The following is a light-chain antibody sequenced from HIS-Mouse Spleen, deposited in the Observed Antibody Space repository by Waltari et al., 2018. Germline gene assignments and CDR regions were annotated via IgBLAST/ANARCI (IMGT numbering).Light chain of an antibody. V-gene: IGKV3-20*01. CDR1: QSVSSSY. CDR3: QQYGSPPLT. Sequence: EIVFTQSPGTLSLSPGERATLSCRASQSVSSSYLAWYQQKPGQAPRLLIYGASSRATGIPDRFSGSGSGTDFTLTISRLEPEDFAVYYCQQYGSPPLTFGGGTKVEIK. J-gene: IGKJ4*01. CDR2: GAS.